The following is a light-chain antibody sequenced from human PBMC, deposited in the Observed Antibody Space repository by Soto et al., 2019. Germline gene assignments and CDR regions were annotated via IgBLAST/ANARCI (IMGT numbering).Light chain of an antibody. V-gene: IGLV2-14*01. CDR1: SSDVGGYNY. Sequence: ALTQPASVSGSPGQSITISCTGTSSDVGGYNYVSWYQQHPGKAPKLMIYDVSNRPSGVSNRFSDSKSGNTASLTISGLQAEDEADYYCSSYTSSSTLVVFGGGTKLTVL. CDR2: DVS. J-gene: IGLJ2*01. CDR3: SSYTSSSTLVV.